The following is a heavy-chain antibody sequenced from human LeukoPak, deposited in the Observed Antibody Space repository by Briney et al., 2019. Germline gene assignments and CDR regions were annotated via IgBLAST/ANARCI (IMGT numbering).Heavy chain of an antibody. J-gene: IGHJ6*02. V-gene: IGHV1-2*02. CDR1: GYTFTGYY. Sequence: ASVKVSCKASGYTFTGYYMRWVRQAPGQGLEWMGWINPNSGGTNYAQKFQGRVTMTRDTSISTAYMELSRLRSDDTAVYYCARDYSGYENYYYYYGMDVWGQGTTVTVSS. CDR3: ARDYSGYENYYYYYGMDV. D-gene: IGHD5-12*01. CDR2: INPNSGGT.